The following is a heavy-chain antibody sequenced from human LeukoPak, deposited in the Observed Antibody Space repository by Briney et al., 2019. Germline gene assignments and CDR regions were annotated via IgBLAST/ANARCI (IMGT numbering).Heavy chain of an antibody. V-gene: IGHV3-30*18. D-gene: IGHD2-2*01. J-gene: IGHJ6*02. CDR1: GFTFSSYG. CDR3: AKPAAIYSYYYYYGMDV. CDR2: ISYDGSNT. Sequence: GGSLRLSCAASGFTFSSYGMHWVRQAPGKGLEWVAVISYDGSNTYYADSVKGRFTISRDNSKNTLYLQMNSLRAEDTAVYYCAKPAAIYSYYYYYGMDVWGQGTTVTVSS.